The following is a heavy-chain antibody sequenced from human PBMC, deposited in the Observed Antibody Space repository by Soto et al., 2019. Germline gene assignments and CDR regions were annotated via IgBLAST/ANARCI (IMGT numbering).Heavy chain of an antibody. J-gene: IGHJ4*02. CDR2: IYYGGST. CDR3: ARVRREYDNSGPVDY. CDR1: GGSISSGGYY. D-gene: IGHD3-22*01. Sequence: SETLSLTCTVSGGSISSGGYYWSWIRQHPGKGLEWIGYIYYGGSTYYNPSLQSRVTMSVDRSRNQFSLKLNSVTAADTAVYYCARVRREYDNSGPVDYWGQGTLVTVS. V-gene: IGHV4-30-2*01.